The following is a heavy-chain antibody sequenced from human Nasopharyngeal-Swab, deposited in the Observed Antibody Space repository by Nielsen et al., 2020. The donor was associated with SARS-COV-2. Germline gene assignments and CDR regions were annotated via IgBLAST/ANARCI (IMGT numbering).Heavy chain of an antibody. CDR1: GFTFSSYS. J-gene: IGHJ4*02. D-gene: IGHD5-18*01. V-gene: IGHV3-21*01. Sequence: GGSLRLSCAASGFTFSSYSMNWVRQAPGKGLEWVSSISSSSSYIYYADSVKGRFTISRDNAKNSLYLQMNSLRAEDTAVYYCARDLGYSYGPYYFDYWGQGTQVTVSS. CDR2: ISSSSSYI. CDR3: ARDLGYSYGPYYFDY.